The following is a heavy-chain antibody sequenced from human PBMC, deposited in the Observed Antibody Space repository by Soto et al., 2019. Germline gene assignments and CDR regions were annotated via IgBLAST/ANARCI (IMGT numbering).Heavy chain of an antibody. V-gene: IGHV4-34*01. J-gene: IGHJ5*02. CDR2: INHSGST. D-gene: IGHD2-15*01. Sequence: PSETLSLTCTVSGGSISSYYWSWIRQPPGKGLEWIGEINHSGSTNYNPSLKSRVTISVDTSKNQFSLKLSSVTAADTAVYYCARTRQIVVVVAATLGWFDPWGQGTLVTVSS. CDR3: ARTRQIVVVVAATLGWFDP. CDR1: GGSISSYY.